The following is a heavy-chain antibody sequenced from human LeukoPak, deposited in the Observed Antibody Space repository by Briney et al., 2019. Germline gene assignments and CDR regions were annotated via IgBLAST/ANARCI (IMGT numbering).Heavy chain of an antibody. CDR2: IYNSGTT. Sequence: KTSETLSLTCTVSGDSVTSTTYYWTWIRRHPGQGLEWIGCIYNSGTTCYNPSLKSRVAISVDSSKNQFSLTLNSVTGADTAVYYCARGLGISGRSDYWGQGTLVTVSS. J-gene: IGHJ4*02. V-gene: IGHV4-31*03. CDR1: GDSVTSTTYY. CDR3: ARGLGISGRSDY. D-gene: IGHD2-15*01.